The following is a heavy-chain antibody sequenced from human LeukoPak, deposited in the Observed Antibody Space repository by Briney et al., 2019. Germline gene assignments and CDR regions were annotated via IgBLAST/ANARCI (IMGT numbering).Heavy chain of an antibody. D-gene: IGHD3-10*01. CDR3: ARKLLLCFGELSNFDY. V-gene: IGHV1-3*01. J-gene: IGHJ4*02. CDR2: INAGNGNT. Sequence: GASVKVSCKASGYTFTSYAMHWVRQAPGQRLEWMGWINAGNGNTKYSQKFQGRVTITRDTSASTAYMELSSLRSEDTAVYYCARKLLLCFGELSNFDYWGQGTLVPVSS. CDR1: GYTFTSYA.